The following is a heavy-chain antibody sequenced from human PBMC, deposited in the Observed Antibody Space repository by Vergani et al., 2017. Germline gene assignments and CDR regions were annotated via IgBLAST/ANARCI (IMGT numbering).Heavy chain of an antibody. Sequence: QVQLQESGPGLVKPSQTLSLTCTVSGGSISSGSYYWSWIRQPAGKGLEWIGRIYTSESTNYNPSLKSRVTISVDTSKNQFSLKLSSVTAADTAVYYCARVALAVAGTFDYWGQGTLVTVSS. CDR2: IYTSEST. CDR1: GGSISSGSYY. CDR3: ARVALAVAGTFDY. J-gene: IGHJ4*02. V-gene: IGHV4-61*02. D-gene: IGHD6-19*01.